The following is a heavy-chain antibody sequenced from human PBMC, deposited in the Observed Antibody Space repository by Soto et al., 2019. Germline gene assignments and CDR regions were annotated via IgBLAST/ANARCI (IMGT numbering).Heavy chain of an antibody. D-gene: IGHD3-10*01. Sequence: SVKVSCKASGGTFSSYAISWVRQAPGQGLEWMGGIIPIFGTANYAQKFQGRVTITADESTSTAYMELSSLRSEDTAVYYCARHPWEYYYGSGRTAFDIWGQGTMVTVSS. V-gene: IGHV1-69*13. CDR2: IIPIFGTA. CDR3: ARHPWEYYYGSGRTAFDI. CDR1: GGTFSSYA. J-gene: IGHJ3*02.